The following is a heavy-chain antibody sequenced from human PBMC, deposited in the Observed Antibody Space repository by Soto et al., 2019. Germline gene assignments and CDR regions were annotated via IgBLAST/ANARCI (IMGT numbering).Heavy chain of an antibody. J-gene: IGHJ1*01. CDR3: AHRGVTVRGVYEYFQH. CDR1: GFSLSTSGVG. CDR2: IYWDDDK. D-gene: IGHD3-10*01. V-gene: IGHV2-5*02. Sequence: QITLKESGPTLVKPTQTLTLTCTFSGFSLSTSGVGVGWIRQPPGKALEWLALIYWDDDKRYSPSLKSRLTITKDTSKNQVVLTMTNMDPVDTATYYCAHRGVTVRGVYEYFQHWGQGTLVTVSS.